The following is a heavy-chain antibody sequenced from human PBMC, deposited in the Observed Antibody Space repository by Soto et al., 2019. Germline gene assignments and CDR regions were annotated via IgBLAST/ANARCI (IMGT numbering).Heavy chain of an antibody. CDR3: ASYYDFWSGFDY. V-gene: IGHV4-59*01. Sequence: ETLSLTCTVSGGSISSYYWSWIRQPPGKGLEWIGYIYYSGSTNYNPSLKSRVTISVDTSKNQFSLKLSSVTAADTAVYYCASYYDFWSGFDYWGQGTLVTVSS. D-gene: IGHD3-3*01. CDR1: GGSISSYY. CDR2: IYYSGST. J-gene: IGHJ4*02.